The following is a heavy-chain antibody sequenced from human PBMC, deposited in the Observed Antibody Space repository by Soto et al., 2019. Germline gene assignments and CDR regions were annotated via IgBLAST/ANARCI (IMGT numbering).Heavy chain of an antibody. CDR3: ARDRDYRYYYYYYMDV. V-gene: IGHV3-48*01. Sequence: PGGSLRLSCAASGFNFSSYSMNWVRQAPGKGLEWVSYISSSSSTIYYADSVKGRFTISRDNAKNSLYLQMNSLRAEDTAVYYCARDRDYRYYYYYYMDVWGKGTTVTVSS. CDR1: GFNFSSYS. CDR2: ISSSSSTI. J-gene: IGHJ6*03. D-gene: IGHD3-10*01.